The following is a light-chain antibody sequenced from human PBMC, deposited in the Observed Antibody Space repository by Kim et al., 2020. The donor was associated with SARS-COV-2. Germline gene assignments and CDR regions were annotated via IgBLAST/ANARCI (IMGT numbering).Light chain of an antibody. Sequence: EILLTQSPGTLSLSQGESATVSCRASETIDNNYLAWYQQKPGQAPRLLIYGASTRATGIPDRFRGSGSGTDFTLSISGLEPEDFAVFYCQQYTTSPITFGQGTRLDIK. CDR1: ETIDNNY. CDR2: GAS. V-gene: IGKV3-20*01. CDR3: QQYTTSPIT. J-gene: IGKJ5*01.